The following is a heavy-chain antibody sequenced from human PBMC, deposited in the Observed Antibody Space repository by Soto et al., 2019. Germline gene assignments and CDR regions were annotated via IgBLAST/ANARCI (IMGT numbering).Heavy chain of an antibody. V-gene: IGHV1-3*04. J-gene: IGHJ5*02. Sequence: QVQPAQSGAAVKKPGASVMLSCRGSGSTFSSPAIHWVRQAPGQRPEWVGWINTVNGKTDFSQKFQGRVAFTRDTSSSTGHMELNILRSEDTAVYDCAILLDYGRGSARLRLDLWGQGTLVSVSS. CDR1: GSTFSSPA. CDR2: INTVNGKT. CDR3: AILLDYGRGSARLRLDL. D-gene: IGHD4-17*01.